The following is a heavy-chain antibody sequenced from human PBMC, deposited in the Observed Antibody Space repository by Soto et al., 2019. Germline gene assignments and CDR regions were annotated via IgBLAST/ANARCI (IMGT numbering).Heavy chain of an antibody. Sequence: GGSLRHSCAASGFTFSSYWMHWVRQAPGKGLVWVSRINSDGSSTSYADSVKGRFTISRDNAKNTLYLQMNSLRAEDTAVYFCASTYYYDSSGYHNWFDPWGQGTLVTVSS. V-gene: IGHV3-74*01. CDR1: GFTFSSYW. J-gene: IGHJ5*02. CDR3: ASTYYYDSSGYHNWFDP. CDR2: INSDGSST. D-gene: IGHD3-22*01.